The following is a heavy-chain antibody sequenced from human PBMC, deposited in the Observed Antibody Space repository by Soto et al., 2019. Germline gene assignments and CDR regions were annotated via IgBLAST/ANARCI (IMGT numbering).Heavy chain of an antibody. CDR1: GGSISSGGYS. V-gene: IGHV4-30-2*01. Sequence: SETLSLTCAVSGGSISSGGYSWGWIRQPPGKGLEWIGYIYHSANTYYNPSLKSRVTISVDRSKNQFPLKLSSVTAADTAVYYCARGGITMIPFDYWGQGTLVTVSS. CDR2: IYHSANT. CDR3: ARGGITMIPFDY. J-gene: IGHJ4*02. D-gene: IGHD3-22*01.